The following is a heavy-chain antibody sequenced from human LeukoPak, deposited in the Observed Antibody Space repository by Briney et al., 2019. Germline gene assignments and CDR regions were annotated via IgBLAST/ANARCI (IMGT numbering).Heavy chain of an antibody. V-gene: IGHV3-48*03. D-gene: IGHD1-1*01. Sequence: GGSLRLSCGASGFSFGSYVMNWVRQAPGKGLEWVSSISGSGGTTYYADSVKGRFTISRDNAKNSLYLQMNSLRAEDTAVYYCARDAYNLFDYWGQGTLVTVSS. CDR2: ISGSGGTT. CDR3: ARDAYNLFDY. CDR1: GFSFGSYV. J-gene: IGHJ4*02.